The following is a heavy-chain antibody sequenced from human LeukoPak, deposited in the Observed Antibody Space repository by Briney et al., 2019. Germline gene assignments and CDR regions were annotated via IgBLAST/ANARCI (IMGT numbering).Heavy chain of an antibody. CDR2: ISSSSSYI. D-gene: IGHD3-16*01. J-gene: IGHJ4*02. CDR3: AKVGNKDMLRLGGDYFDY. V-gene: IGHV3-21*04. Sequence: GGSLRLSCAASGFTFSSYSMNWVRQAPGKGLEWVSSISSSSSYIYYADSVKGRFTISRDNAKNSLYLQMNSLRAEDTALYYCAKVGNKDMLRLGGDYFDYWGQGTLVTVSS. CDR1: GFTFSSYS.